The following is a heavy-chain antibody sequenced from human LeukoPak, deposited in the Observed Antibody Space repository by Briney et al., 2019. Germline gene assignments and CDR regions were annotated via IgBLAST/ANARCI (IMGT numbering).Heavy chain of an antibody. D-gene: IGHD2-2*01. J-gene: IGHJ4*02. CDR1: GFTFSSYA. CDR2: ISGSGGST. Sequence: GESLKISCAASGFTFSSYAMSWVRQAPGKGLEWVSAISGSGGSTYYADSVKGRFTISRDNSKNTLYLQMNSLRAEDTAVYYCAKTARPAAMPSFDYWGQGTLVTVSS. V-gene: IGHV3-23*01. CDR3: AKTARPAAMPSFDY.